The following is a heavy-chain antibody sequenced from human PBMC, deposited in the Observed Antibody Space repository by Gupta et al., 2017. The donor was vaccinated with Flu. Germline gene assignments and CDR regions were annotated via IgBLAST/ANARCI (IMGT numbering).Heavy chain of an antibody. Sequence: EVQLVGSGGGLVKPGGSLRLSCAASGFGFSYAYLTWVRQAPGKGLEWVGRHKSEIDGGAADYAAPVKGRFTISRDDSKNTLFLQMNSLRTEDTAVYYCTTDSSGGITFDIWGQGTMVTVSA. V-gene: IGHV3-15*01. CDR1: GFGFSYAY. CDR2: HKSEIDGGAA. CDR3: TTDSSGGITFDI. J-gene: IGHJ3*02. D-gene: IGHD3-16*01.